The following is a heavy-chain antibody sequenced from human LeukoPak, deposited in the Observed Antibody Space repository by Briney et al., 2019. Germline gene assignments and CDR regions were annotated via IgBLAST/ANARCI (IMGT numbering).Heavy chain of an antibody. CDR3: ARPLLRYFDSSFDY. CDR1: GGSISSSSYY. J-gene: IGHJ4*02. D-gene: IGHD3-9*01. V-gene: IGHV4-39*01. Sequence: SETLSLTCTVSGGSISSSSYYWGWIRQPPGKGLEWTGSIYYSGGTYYNPSLKSRVTISVATSKNQFSLKLSSVTAADTAVYYCARPLLRYFDSSFDYWGQGTLVTVSS. CDR2: IYYSGGT.